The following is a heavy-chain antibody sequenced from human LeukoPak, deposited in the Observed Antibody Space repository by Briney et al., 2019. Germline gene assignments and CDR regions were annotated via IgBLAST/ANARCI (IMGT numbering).Heavy chain of an antibody. CDR3: ARDVGARLPGY. CDR2: IYHSGNS. D-gene: IGHD6-6*01. V-gene: IGHV4-4*02. CDR1: GDSITSSNW. Sequence: SGTLSLTCAVSGDSITSSNWWSWVRQPPGKGLEWIGEIYHSGNSNYNPSLKSRVTISVDKSRNQFSLKLSSVTAADTALYYCARDVGARLPGYWGQGILVTVSS. J-gene: IGHJ4*02.